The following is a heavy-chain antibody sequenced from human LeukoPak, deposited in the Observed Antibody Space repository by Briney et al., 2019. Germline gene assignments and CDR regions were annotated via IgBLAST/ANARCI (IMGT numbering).Heavy chain of an antibody. CDR1: GFTFSDPY. J-gene: IGHJ3*02. CDR3: TRDYSSGWPRDAFDI. D-gene: IGHD6-19*01. V-gene: IGHV3-72*01. CDR2: IKNKASSYTT. Sequence: GGSLRLSCVASGFTFSDPYMDWVRQAPGEGLEWVGRIKNKASSYTTDYAASVKGRFTTSRDDSKSIAYLQMNSLKTEDTAVYYCTRDYSSGWPRDAFDIWGQGTMVTVSS.